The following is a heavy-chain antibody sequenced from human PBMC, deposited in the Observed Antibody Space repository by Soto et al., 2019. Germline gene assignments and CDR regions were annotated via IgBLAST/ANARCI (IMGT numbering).Heavy chain of an antibody. V-gene: IGHV1-8*01. CDR1: GYTFTSYD. CDR3: AIIVVQPHGNAFDI. Sequence: GASVKVSCKASGYTFTSYDINWVRRATGQGLEWMGWMNPNSGNTGYAQKFQGRVTMTRNTSISTAYMELSSLRSEDTAVYYCAIIVVQPHGNAFDIWGQGTMVTVS. CDR2: MNPNSGNT. D-gene: IGHD2-15*01. J-gene: IGHJ3*02.